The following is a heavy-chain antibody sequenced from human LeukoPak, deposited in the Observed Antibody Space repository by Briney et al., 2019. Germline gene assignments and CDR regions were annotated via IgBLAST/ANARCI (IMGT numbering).Heavy chain of an antibody. D-gene: IGHD1-26*01. CDR2: INPNSGGT. Sequence: ASVKVSCKASGYTFTGYYMHWVRQAPGQGLEWMGWINPNSGGTNYAQKFHGRVTMTRDTSISTAYMELSRLRSDDTAVYYCASGIVGGYYYYMDVWGKGTTVTVSS. V-gene: IGHV1-2*02. CDR1: GYTFTGYY. J-gene: IGHJ6*03. CDR3: ASGIVGGYYYYMDV.